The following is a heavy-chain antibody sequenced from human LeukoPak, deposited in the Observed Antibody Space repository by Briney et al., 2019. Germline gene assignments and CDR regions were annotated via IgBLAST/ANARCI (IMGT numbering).Heavy chain of an antibody. CDR2: INPNSGGT. D-gene: IGHD6-13*01. Sequence: EASAKVSCMASGYTFTGYYMHWVRQAPGQGLEWMGWINPNSGGTNYAQKFQGRVTMTRDTSISTAYMELSRLRSDDTAVYYCARGPLSLMSSSWYADWFDPWGQGTLVTVSS. J-gene: IGHJ5*02. CDR3: ARGPLSLMSSSWYADWFDP. V-gene: IGHV1-2*02. CDR1: GYTFTGYY.